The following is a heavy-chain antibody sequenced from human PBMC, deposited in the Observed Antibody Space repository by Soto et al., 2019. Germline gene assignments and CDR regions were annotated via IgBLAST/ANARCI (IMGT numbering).Heavy chain of an antibody. V-gene: IGHV1-69*01. CDR2: IIPIFGTA. D-gene: IGHD5-12*01. CDR3: ASHGLRLLYFYYNGMDV. Sequence: QVQLVQSGAEVKKPGSSVKVSCKASGGTFSSYAISWVRQAPGQGLEWMGGIIPIFGTANYAQKFQGRVTSTADESTSTAYMELSSLRSEDTAVYYCASHGLRLLYFYYNGMDVWGQGTTVTVSS. CDR1: GGTFSSYA. J-gene: IGHJ6*02.